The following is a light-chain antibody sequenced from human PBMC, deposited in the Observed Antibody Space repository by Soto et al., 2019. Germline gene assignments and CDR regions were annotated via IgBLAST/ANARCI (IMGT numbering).Light chain of an antibody. V-gene: IGKV1-5*03. J-gene: IGKJ1*01. CDR1: QSISSW. CDR3: QHYNSYSLWT. Sequence: DIQMTQSPSTLSASVGDRVTITCRASQSISSWLAWYQQKPGKAPKLLIYKASSLESGVPSRFSGSGSGTEFNLSISSLQPDDFATYYCQHYNSYSLWTFGQGTKVEIK. CDR2: KAS.